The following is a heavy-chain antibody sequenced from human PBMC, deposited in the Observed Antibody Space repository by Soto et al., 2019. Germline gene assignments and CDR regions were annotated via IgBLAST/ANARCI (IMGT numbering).Heavy chain of an antibody. CDR2: LYNTGST. Sequence: SETLSLTCTVSGGSISRYYWSWIRQPPGKGLEWIGYLYNTGSTIYNPSLESRVTISVDTSKNQFSLNLNSVTAADTAVYYCANYPTTVTSDYWGQGTLVTVSS. CDR3: ANYPTTVTSDY. J-gene: IGHJ4*02. CDR1: GGSISRYY. D-gene: IGHD4-17*01. V-gene: IGHV4-59*01.